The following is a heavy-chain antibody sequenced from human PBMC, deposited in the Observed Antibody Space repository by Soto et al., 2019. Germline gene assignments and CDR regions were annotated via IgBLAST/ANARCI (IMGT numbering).Heavy chain of an antibody. CDR1: GFTFSSYA. V-gene: IGHV3-30-3*01. Sequence: QVQLVESGGGVVQPGRSLRLSCAASGFTFSSYAMHWVRQAPGKGLEWVAVISYDGSNKYYADSVKGRFTISRDNSKNTLYLQMNSLRAEDTAVYYCAREPTVGARPAPFYDYWGQGTLVTVSS. J-gene: IGHJ4*02. CDR3: AREPTVGARPAPFYDY. D-gene: IGHD1-26*01. CDR2: ISYDGSNK.